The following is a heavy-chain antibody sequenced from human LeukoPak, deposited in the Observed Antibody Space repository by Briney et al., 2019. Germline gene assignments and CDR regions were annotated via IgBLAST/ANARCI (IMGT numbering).Heavy chain of an antibody. CDR3: AKYCSGGSCLTQNWFDP. Sequence: ASVKVSCKASGYTFTSYGIRWVRQAPGQGLEWMGWISAYNGNTNYAQKLQGRVTMTTDTSTSTAYMELRSLRSDDTAVYYCAKYCSGGSCLTQNWFDPWGQGTLVTVSS. CDR1: GYTFTSYG. J-gene: IGHJ5*02. V-gene: IGHV1-18*01. D-gene: IGHD2-15*01. CDR2: ISAYNGNT.